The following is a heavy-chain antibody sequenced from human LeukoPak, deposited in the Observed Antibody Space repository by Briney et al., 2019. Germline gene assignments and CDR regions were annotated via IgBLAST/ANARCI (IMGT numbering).Heavy chain of an antibody. CDR1: GGSISSGDYY. CDR2: IYYSGST. J-gene: IGHJ4*02. D-gene: IGHD3-10*01. CDR3: ARAIASSGSRLFDY. Sequence: SETLSLTCTVSGGSISSGDYYWRWIRQPPGKGLEWIGYIYYSGSTYYNPSLKSRGTVSLDTSTNQFSLRLSSVTVADTAVYYCARAIASSGSRLFDYWGQGTLVTVSS. V-gene: IGHV4-30-4*01.